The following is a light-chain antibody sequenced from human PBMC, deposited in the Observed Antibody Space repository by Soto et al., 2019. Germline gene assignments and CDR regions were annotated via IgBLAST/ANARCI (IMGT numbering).Light chain of an antibody. CDR1: QGVGND. J-gene: IGKJ1*01. CDR2: GAS. CDR3: LQDYDYPWT. Sequence: IQMTQSPSSLSASIGDTVTVTCRAGQGVGNDLGWYQKKPGKAPKLLISGASSLHSGVPSRFSGRGSGTDFTLTISSLQPEDSATYYCLQDYDYPWTFGQGTKVEIK. V-gene: IGKV1-6*01.